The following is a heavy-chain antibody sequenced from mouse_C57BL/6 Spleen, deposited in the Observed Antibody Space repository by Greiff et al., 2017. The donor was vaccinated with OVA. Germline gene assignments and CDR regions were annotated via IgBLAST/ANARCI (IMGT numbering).Heavy chain of an antibody. CDR3: ARGGRTYYFDY. V-gene: IGHV1-50*01. Sequence: QVQLKQPGAELVKPGASVKLSCKASGYTFTSYWMQWVKQRPGQGLEWIGEIDPSDSYTNYNQKFKGKATLTVDTSSSTAYMQLSSLTSEDSAVYYCARGGRTYYFDYWGQGTTLTVSS. CDR1: GYTFTSYW. J-gene: IGHJ2*01. CDR2: IDPSDSYT.